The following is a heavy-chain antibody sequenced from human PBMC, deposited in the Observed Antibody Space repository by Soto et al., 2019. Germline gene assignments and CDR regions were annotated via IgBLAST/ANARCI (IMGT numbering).Heavy chain of an antibody. J-gene: IGHJ4*02. V-gene: IGHV3-30-3*01. Sequence: QVQLVESGGGVVQPGRSLRLSCAASGFTFSSYAMHWVRQAPGKGLEWVAVISYDGSNKYYADSVKGRFTISRDNSKNTLYLQMNSLRAEDTAVYYCARGSKNHSSGWYGRSDYWGQGTLVTVSS. CDR1: GFTFSSYA. D-gene: IGHD6-19*01. CDR3: ARGSKNHSSGWYGRSDY. CDR2: ISYDGSNK.